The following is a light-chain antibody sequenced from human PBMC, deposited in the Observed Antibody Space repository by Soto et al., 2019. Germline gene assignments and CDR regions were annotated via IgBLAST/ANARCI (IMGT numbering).Light chain of an antibody. V-gene: IGKV3-15*01. CDR2: GAS. J-gene: IGKJ4*01. CDR3: QQYNNWTLT. Sequence: EIVMTQSPATLSVSPGERATLSCRASQSVSGNLAWYQQKPGQPPRLLIYGASTRATGIPARFSVSGSVTDFTLTISSLQSEDFAVYYCQQYNNWTLTFGGGAKVEIK. CDR1: QSVSGN.